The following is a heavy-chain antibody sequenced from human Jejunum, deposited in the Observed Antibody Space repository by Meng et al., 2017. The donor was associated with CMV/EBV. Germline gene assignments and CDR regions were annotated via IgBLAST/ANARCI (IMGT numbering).Heavy chain of an antibody. J-gene: IGHJ4*02. D-gene: IGHD3-16*01. CDR3: AADRYASAYFDY. CDR2: SKGKSDGGTT. V-gene: IGHV3-15*01. CDR1: GFTFKRAW. Sequence: GFTFKRAWMSWVRQDEGKGLEWVGRSKGKSDGGTTEYAAPVKDRFIISRDDSLNTLYLQMNTLNTEDTAVYFCAADRYASAYFDYWGQGALVTVSS.